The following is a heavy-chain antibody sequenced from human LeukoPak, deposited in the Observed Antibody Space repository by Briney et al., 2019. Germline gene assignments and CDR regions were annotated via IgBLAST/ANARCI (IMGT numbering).Heavy chain of an antibody. V-gene: IGHV3-66*01. D-gene: IGHD2-2*01. Sequence: GGSLRLSCAASGFTFSSYSMNWVRQAPGKGLEWVSVIYSGGSTYYADSVKGRFTISRDNSKNTLYLQMNSLRAEDTAVYYCARDRVHCSSTSCYERRYFQHWGQGTLVTVSS. J-gene: IGHJ1*01. CDR3: ARDRVHCSSTSCYERRYFQH. CDR2: IYSGGST. CDR1: GFTFSSYS.